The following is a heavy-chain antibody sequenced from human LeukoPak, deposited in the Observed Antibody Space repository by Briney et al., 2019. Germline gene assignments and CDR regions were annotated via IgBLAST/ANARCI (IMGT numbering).Heavy chain of an antibody. D-gene: IGHD1-14*01. CDR2: IGTAGDR. CDR3: ARVKGDHMRGYFDL. J-gene: IGHJ2*01. V-gene: IGHV3-13*04. Sequence: GGSLRLSCEASGFTFSTYDMHWVRQATGKGLEWVSAIGTAGDRYYPDSVKGRFTISRENAENSLYLQMNSLRAGDTAVYYCARVKGDHMRGYFDLWGRGTLVTVSS. CDR1: GFTFSTYD.